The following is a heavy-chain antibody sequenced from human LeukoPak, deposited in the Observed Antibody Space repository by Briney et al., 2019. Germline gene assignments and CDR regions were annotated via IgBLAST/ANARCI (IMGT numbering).Heavy chain of an antibody. J-gene: IGHJ4*02. V-gene: IGHV1-24*01. CDR3: ATPAYYFDY. CDR1: GYTLTELS. CDR2: FDPEDGER. Sequence: DSVKVSCKVSGYTLTELSMHWVRQAPGKGLEWMGGFDPEDGERIYAQKFQGRVTMTEDTSTDTAYMELSSLRSEDTAEYYCATPAYYFDYWGQGTLVTVSS.